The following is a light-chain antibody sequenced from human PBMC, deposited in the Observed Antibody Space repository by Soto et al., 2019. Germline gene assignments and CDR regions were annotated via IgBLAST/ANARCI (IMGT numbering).Light chain of an antibody. V-gene: IGKV1-5*03. Sequence: DIQMTQSPSTLSASIGDRVTITCRASQSISTWLAWYRQKPGEAPKLLIYHASNLESGVPSRFSGSGSGTEFTLTISSLKLDNFATYYCQQYKAYSWTFGPATKVDI. CDR1: QSISTW. CDR3: QQYKAYSWT. J-gene: IGKJ1*01. CDR2: HAS.